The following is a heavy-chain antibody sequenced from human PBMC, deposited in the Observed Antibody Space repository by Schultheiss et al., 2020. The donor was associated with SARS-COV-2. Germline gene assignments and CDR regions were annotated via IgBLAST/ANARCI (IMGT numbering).Heavy chain of an antibody. CDR3: ARVADCSGGSCYFILDY. Sequence: SETLSLTCAVYGGSFSGYYWSWIRQPPGKGLEWIGEINHSGSTNYNPSLKSRVTISVDTSKNQFSLKLSSVTAADTAVYYCARVADCSGGSCYFILDYWGQGTLVTVSS. J-gene: IGHJ4*02. D-gene: IGHD2-15*01. CDR1: GGSFSGYY. V-gene: IGHV4-34*01. CDR2: INHSGST.